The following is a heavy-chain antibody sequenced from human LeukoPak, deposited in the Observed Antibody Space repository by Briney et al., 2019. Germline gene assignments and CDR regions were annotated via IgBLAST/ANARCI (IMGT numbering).Heavy chain of an antibody. V-gene: IGHV3-7*01. CDR3: ARERDGRFFDY. Sequence: GGSLRLSCAASGLSVSSNYMSWVRQAPGKGLEWVANINQDGSEKYFVDSVKGRFTISRDNAKNSLHLQMNTLRAEDTAVYYCARERDGRFFDYWGQGTLVTVSS. D-gene: IGHD5-24*01. CDR1: GLSVSSNY. J-gene: IGHJ4*02. CDR2: INQDGSEK.